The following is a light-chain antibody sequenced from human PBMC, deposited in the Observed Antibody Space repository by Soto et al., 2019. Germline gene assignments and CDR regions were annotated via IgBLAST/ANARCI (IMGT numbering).Light chain of an antibody. CDR1: QSVCSRC. CDR3: QHYGTTPWT. J-gene: IGKJ1*01. V-gene: IGKV3-20*01. CDR2: GAS. Sequence: ETVLTQSPGTLSLSPGERVTLSCRASQSVCSRCLAWYQQKPGQSPRLLIYGASTRATGIPDRFSGSGSGADFTLTISRLEPEDFAVYCCQHYGTTPWTFGQGTKVGIK.